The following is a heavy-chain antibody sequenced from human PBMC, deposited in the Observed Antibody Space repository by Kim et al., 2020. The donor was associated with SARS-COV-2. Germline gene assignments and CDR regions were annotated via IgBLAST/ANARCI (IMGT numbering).Heavy chain of an antibody. V-gene: IGHV4-34*01. CDR2: INHSGST. CDR3: ARCLTGITFGFDY. D-gene: IGHD3-16*01. Sequence: SETLSLTCAVYGGSFSGYYWSWIRQPPGKGLEWIGEINHSGSTNYNPSLKSRVTISVDTSKNQFSLKLSSVTAADTAVYYCARCLTGITFGFDYWGQGT. J-gene: IGHJ4*02. CDR1: GGSFSGYY.